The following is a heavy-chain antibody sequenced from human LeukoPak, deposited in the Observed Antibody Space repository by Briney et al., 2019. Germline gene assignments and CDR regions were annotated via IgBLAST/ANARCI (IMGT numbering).Heavy chain of an antibody. J-gene: IGHJ4*02. CDR2: IYSGGST. CDR1: GFTVSSNY. CDR3: ARERNYYDSSGPPDY. D-gene: IGHD3-22*01. Sequence: GGSLRLSCAASGFTVSSNYMSWVRQAPGKGLAWVSVIYSGGSTYYTDSVKRRFTISRDNSKNTLYLQMNSLRAEDTAVYYCARERNYYDSSGPPDYWGQGTLVTVSS. V-gene: IGHV3-66*02.